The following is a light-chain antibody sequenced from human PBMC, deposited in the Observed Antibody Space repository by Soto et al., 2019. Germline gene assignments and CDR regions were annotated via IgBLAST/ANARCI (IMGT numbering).Light chain of an antibody. CDR2: DAS. CDR3: QQYGSSPLT. Sequence: EIVLTQSPATLSLSPWERATLSCQASQSVSSYLAWYQQKPGQAPRLLIYDASSRATGIPDRFSGSGYGTDFNLTISRLETEDFAVYYCQQYGSSPLTFGGGTKVDIK. V-gene: IGKV3-20*01. CDR1: QSVSSY. J-gene: IGKJ4*01.